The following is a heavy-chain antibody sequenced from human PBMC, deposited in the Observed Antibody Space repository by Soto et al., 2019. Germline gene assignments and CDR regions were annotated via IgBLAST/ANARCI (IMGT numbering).Heavy chain of an antibody. CDR2: IYYSGTS. V-gene: IGHV4-39*01. D-gene: IGHD6-19*01. Sequence: SETLSLTCTVSGGSISTSSYYWGWIRQPPGKGLEWIGTIYYSGTSYHNPSLKSRVTISVDTSKNQFSLKLSSVTATDTAVYYCARTRAVWFDPWGQGTLVTVSS. CDR3: ARTRAVWFDP. CDR1: GGSISTSSYY. J-gene: IGHJ5*02.